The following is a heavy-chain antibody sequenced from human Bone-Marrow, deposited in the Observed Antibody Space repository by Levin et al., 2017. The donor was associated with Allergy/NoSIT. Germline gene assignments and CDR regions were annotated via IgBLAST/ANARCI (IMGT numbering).Heavy chain of an antibody. CDR1: GFTVSSNY. CDR3: ARVYSSSSYYYYYMDV. J-gene: IGHJ6*03. Sequence: PGGSLRLSCAASGFTVSSNYMSWVRQAPGKGLEWVSVIYSGGSTYYADSVKGRFTISRDNSKNTLYLQMNSLRAEDTAVYYCARVYSSSSYYYYYMDVWGKGTTVTVSS. V-gene: IGHV3-53*01. CDR2: IYSGGST. D-gene: IGHD6-6*01.